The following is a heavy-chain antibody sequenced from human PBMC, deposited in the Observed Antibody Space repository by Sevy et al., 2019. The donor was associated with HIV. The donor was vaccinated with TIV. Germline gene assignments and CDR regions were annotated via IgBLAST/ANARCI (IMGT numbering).Heavy chain of an antibody. D-gene: IGHD3-10*01. CDR3: ARDRDGSGSSGGYGMDV. J-gene: IGHJ6*02. V-gene: IGHV3-21*01. Sequence: GGSLRLSCVDSRFTFSRYSMNWVRQAPGKGLEWVSSISSSSSYIYYGDSAKGRFTISRDNAKNSLYMQMNSLRAEDTAVYYCARDRDGSGSSGGYGMDVWGQGTTVTVSS. CDR2: ISSSSSYI. CDR1: RFTFSRYS.